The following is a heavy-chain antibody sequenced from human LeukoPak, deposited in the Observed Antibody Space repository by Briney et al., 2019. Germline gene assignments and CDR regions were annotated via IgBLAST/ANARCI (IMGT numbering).Heavy chain of an antibody. Sequence: GGSLRLSCAASGFTFRSYAMIWVRQAPGKGLEWVSAISGSVGITYYADSVKGRFTISRDNSKNTLYLQMNSLRAEDTAVYYCAKDRGSSGWYGYFDYWGQGTLVTVSS. CDR1: GFTFRSYA. J-gene: IGHJ4*02. CDR2: ISGSVGIT. CDR3: AKDRGSSGWYGYFDY. D-gene: IGHD6-19*01. V-gene: IGHV3-23*01.